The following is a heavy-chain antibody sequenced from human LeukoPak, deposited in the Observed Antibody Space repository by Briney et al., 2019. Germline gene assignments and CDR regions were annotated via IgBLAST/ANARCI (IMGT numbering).Heavy chain of an antibody. V-gene: IGHV3-30*18. Sequence: GGSLRLSCAASGFTFSSYAMHWVRQAPGKGLEWVAIISYDGTKKDYADPVKGRFTISRDNSKNTLSLQMSSLRAEDTAVYYCAKDNIVATRFDYWGQGTLVTVSS. D-gene: IGHD5-12*01. J-gene: IGHJ4*02. CDR3: AKDNIVATRFDY. CDR1: GFTFSSYA. CDR2: ISYDGTKK.